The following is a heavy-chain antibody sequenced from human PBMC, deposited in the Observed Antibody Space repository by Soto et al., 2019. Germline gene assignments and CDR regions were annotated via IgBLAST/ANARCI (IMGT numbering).Heavy chain of an antibody. CDR3: ARGGKTFENWFDP. CDR2: INPNSGGT. CDR1: GYTFTGYY. J-gene: IGHJ5*02. Sequence: ASVKVSCKASGYTFTGYYMHWVRQAPGQGLEWMGWINPNSGGTNYAQKCQGWVTMTRDTSISTAYMELSRLRSDDTAVYYCARGGKTFENWFDPWGQGTLVTVSS. V-gene: IGHV1-2*04.